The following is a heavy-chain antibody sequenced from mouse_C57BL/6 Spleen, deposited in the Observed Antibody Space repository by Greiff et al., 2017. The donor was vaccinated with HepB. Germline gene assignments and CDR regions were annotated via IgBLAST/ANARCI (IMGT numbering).Heavy chain of an antibody. CDR3: ASGRLPSMDY. V-gene: IGHV1-22*01. D-gene: IGHD2-4*01. J-gene: IGHJ4*01. CDR2: INPNNGGT. Sequence: DVQLQESGPELVKPGASVKMSCKASGYTFTDYNMHWVKQSHGKSLEWIGYINPNNGGTSYNQKFKGKATLTVNKSSSTAYMELRSLTSEDSAVYYCASGRLPSMDYWGQGTSVTVSS. CDR1: GYTFTDYN.